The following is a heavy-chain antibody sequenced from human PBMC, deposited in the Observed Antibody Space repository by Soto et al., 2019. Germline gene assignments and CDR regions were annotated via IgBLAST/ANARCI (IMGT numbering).Heavy chain of an antibody. CDR1: GGSISSSSYY. CDR2: IYYSGST. J-gene: IGHJ4*02. D-gene: IGHD6-13*01. CDR3: ARRSSSWYYFDY. V-gene: IGHV4-39*01. Sequence: SETLSLTCTVSGGSISSSSYYWGWIRQPPGKGLEWIGSIYYSGSTYYNPSLKSRVTVSVDTSKNQFSLKLSSVTAADTAVYYCARRSSSWYYFDYWGQGTLVTVSS.